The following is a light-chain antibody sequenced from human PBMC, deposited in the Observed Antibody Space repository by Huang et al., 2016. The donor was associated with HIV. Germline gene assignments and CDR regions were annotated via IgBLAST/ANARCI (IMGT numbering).Light chain of an antibody. Sequence: EIVLTQSPATLPLSPGERATLSCRASQSVSKYLAWYQQKPGEAPRLLIYDASNRATGIPARFSGSWSGTDFTLTINSLEPEDSAVYYCQQRSNWPPLTFGGGTKVEI. J-gene: IGKJ4*01. CDR3: QQRSNWPPLT. V-gene: IGKV3-11*01. CDR1: QSVSKY. CDR2: DAS.